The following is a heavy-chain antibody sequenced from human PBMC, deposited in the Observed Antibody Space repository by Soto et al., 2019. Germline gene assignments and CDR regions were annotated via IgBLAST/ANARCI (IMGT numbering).Heavy chain of an antibody. CDR3: AHKIGWHNWFDP. CDR1: GVSFSTSGGG. J-gene: IGHJ5*02. V-gene: IGHV2-5*02. D-gene: IGHD3-22*01. Sequence: GSGPTLVNPTRTLTLTCTFSGVSFSTSGGGVGWIRQPPGKALEWLALIYWDDDERYSPSLKSRLTITRDTSKKQVVLKMKKMDPVDKATYYCAHKIGWHNWFDPSGQGILVTVSS. CDR2: IYWDDDE.